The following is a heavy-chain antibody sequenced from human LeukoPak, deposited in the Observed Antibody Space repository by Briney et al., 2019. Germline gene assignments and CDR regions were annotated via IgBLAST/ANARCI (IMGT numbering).Heavy chain of an antibody. CDR1: GFTFSSSA. D-gene: IGHD6-19*01. CDR2: ISGSGGSI. Sequence: GGSLRLSCAASGFTFSSSAMSWVRQAPGKGLECVSSISGSGGSIYYADSVKGRVTISRDNSKNTLYLQMNSLRSEDTAVYYCAKSFLSGVPGIFDSWGQGTLVTVSS. V-gene: IGHV3-23*01. CDR3: AKSFLSGVPGIFDS. J-gene: IGHJ4*02.